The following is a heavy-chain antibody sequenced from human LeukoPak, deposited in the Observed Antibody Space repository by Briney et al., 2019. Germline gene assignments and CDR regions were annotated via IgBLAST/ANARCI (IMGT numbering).Heavy chain of an antibody. Sequence: GESLKISCKGSGYSFTNYWIGWVRQMPRKGLEWMGMIYPADSNTRYRPSLQGQVTISADKSISTAYLQWISLKASDTAIYYCASDYGYPNNAFDVWGQGTMVKVSS. D-gene: IGHD4-17*01. CDR2: IYPADSNT. CDR1: GYSFTNYW. CDR3: ASDYGYPNNAFDV. V-gene: IGHV5-51*01. J-gene: IGHJ3*01.